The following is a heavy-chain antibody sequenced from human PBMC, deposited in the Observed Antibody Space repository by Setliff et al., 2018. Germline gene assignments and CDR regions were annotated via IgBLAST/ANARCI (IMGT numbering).Heavy chain of an antibody. CDR1: GFRFSDYY. D-gene: IGHD3-22*01. J-gene: IGHJ1*01. CDR3: ARTKYYDSGGSYYGSTAEHFQH. V-gene: IGHV3-11*01. Sequence: PGGSLRLSCAASGFRFSDYYMSWIRQAPGKGLEWVSYISSSGNTKYYTNSVKGRFTISRDNAKNSLYLQMNTLRAEDTAVYYCARTKYYDSGGSYYGSTAEHFQHWGQGTLVTVSS. CDR2: ISSSGNTK.